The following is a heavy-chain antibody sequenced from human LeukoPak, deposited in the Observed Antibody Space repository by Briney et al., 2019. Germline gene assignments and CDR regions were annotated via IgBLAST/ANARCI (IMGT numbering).Heavy chain of an antibody. CDR2: INWNGGST. CDR1: GFTFDDYG. J-gene: IGHJ4*02. D-gene: IGHD3-10*01. V-gene: IGHV3-20*04. Sequence: GGSLRLSCAACGFTFDDYGMSWVRQAPGKGLDWVSGINWNGGSTGYADSVKGRFTISRDNDKNSLYLQMNSLRAEDKSLYYCARRRVRGVITFDYWGQGTLITVSS. CDR3: ARRRVRGVITFDY.